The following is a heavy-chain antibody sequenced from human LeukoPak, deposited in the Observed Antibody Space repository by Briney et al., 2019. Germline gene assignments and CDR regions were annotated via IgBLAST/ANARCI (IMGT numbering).Heavy chain of an antibody. V-gene: IGHV7-4-1*02. CDR2: INTNTGNP. CDR3: ARDYRWSRWLAIKDNNWFDP. J-gene: IGHJ5*02. Sequence: ASVKVSCKASGYTFTSYAMNWVRQAPGQGLEWMGWINTNTGNPTYAQGFTGRFVFSLDTSVSTAYLQISSLKAEDTAVYYCARDYRWSRWLAIKDNNWFDPWGQGTLVTVSS. D-gene: IGHD6-19*01. CDR1: GYTFTSYA.